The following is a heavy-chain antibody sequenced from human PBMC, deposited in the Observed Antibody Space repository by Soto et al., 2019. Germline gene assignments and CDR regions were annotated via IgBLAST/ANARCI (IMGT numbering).Heavy chain of an antibody. J-gene: IGHJ6*02. Sequence: GASVKVSCKASGHTFTSYGISWVRQAPGQGLEWMGWISAYNGNTHYAQKLQGRVTMTTDTSTRPAYMELRSMRSDDTAVDYGARDNPAVLVVPYYYYCMDVWVQVTTVTVSS. V-gene: IGHV1-18*04. CDR1: GHTFTSYG. CDR2: ISAYNGNT. D-gene: IGHD3-22*01. CDR3: ARDNPAVLVVPYYYYCMDV.